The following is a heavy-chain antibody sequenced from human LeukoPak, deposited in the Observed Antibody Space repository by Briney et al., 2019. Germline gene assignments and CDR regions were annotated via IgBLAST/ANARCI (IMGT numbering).Heavy chain of an antibody. CDR3: ARDPVEWELLLDY. J-gene: IGHJ4*02. CDR2: MNIDGSEK. D-gene: IGHD1-26*01. V-gene: IGHV3-7*01. CDR1: GFPFRSYW. Sequence: RSLGISFGASGFPFRSYWMGWVRRAPEKRVGWVANMNIDGSEKYYADSAKGRFTISRDNARNSVYLQMNSLRVEDTAVYHCARDPVEWELLLDYWGQGTLVTVSS.